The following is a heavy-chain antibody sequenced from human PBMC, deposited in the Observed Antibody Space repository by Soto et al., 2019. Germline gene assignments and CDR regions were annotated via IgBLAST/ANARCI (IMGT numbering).Heavy chain of an antibody. Sequence: QVQLQESGPGLVKPSQTLSLTCTVSGGSISSGGYYWSWIRQHPGKGLEWIGYIYYSGSTYYNPSLTSRVTRSVDTSKNQFSLKLSSVTAADTAVYYCARDQGLWFGELFSRWFDPWGQGTLVTVSS. CDR1: GGSISSGGYY. CDR2: IYYSGST. J-gene: IGHJ5*02. D-gene: IGHD3-10*01. CDR3: ARDQGLWFGELFSRWFDP. V-gene: IGHV4-31*03.